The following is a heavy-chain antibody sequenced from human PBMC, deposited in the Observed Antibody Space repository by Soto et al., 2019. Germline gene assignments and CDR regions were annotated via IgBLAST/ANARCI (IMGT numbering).Heavy chain of an antibody. D-gene: IGHD2-8*02. CDR1: GASIGSGGW. V-gene: IGHV4-4*02. Sequence: SETLSLTCAVSGASIGSGGWWSWVRQPPGKGLEWIAEIFHDGNTNYSPSLKSRVTISVDKSQNQFSLNVYSVTAADTAVYYCARHEGWTGPDQWGQGTLVTSPQ. CDR3: ARHEGWTGPDQ. CDR2: IFHDGNT. J-gene: IGHJ5*02.